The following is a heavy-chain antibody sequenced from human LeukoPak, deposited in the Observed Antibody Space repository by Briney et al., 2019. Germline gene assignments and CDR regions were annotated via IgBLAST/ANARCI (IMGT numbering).Heavy chain of an antibody. CDR3: ARSLRAFDI. CDR1: GFTFSSYT. V-gene: IGHV3-21*01. J-gene: IGHJ3*02. CDR2: ISPSSSNI. Sequence: GGSLRLSCAASGFTFSSYTMNWVRQAPGKGLEWVSSISPSSSNIYYADSVKGRFTISRDNAKNSLYLQMNSLRAEDTAVYYCARSLRAFDIWGHGTMGTVSS.